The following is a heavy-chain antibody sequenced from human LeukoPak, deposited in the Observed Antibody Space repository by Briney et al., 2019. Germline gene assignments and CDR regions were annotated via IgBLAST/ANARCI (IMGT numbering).Heavy chain of an antibody. D-gene: IGHD5-12*01. CDR3: AREISGYDDYYFDY. V-gene: IGHV3-11*04. J-gene: IGHJ4*02. CDR2: ISSSGSTI. Sequence: GGSLRLSCAASGFTFSDYYMSWIRQAPGKGLEWVSYISSSGSTIYYADSVKGRFTISRDNSKNTLYLQMNSLRAEDTAVYYCAREISGYDDYYFDYWGQGTLVTVSS. CDR1: GFTFSDYY.